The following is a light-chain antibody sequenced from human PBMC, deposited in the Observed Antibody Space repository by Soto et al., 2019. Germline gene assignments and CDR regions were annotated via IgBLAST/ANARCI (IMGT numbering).Light chain of an antibody. CDR3: QQYNNWPRT. Sequence: EIVMPQSPATLSVSPGERATLSCRASQSVSSNLAWYQQKPGQAPRLLIYGASTRATGIPARFSGSGSGTEFTLAISSLQSEDFAVYYGQQYNNWPRTFGQGTMVEIK. CDR2: GAS. V-gene: IGKV3-15*01. CDR1: QSVSSN. J-gene: IGKJ1*01.